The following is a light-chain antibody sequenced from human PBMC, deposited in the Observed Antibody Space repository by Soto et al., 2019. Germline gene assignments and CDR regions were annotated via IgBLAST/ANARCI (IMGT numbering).Light chain of an antibody. CDR3: QQYYSHPLT. Sequence: DIVMTQSPYSLAVSLGERATINCKSSQSVLYSSNNNNYLAWYQQKPRQPPKLLIYWASTRESGVPDRFSGSGSGTDFPLTLSSLQAEDVAVYYCQQYYSHPLTFGGGTKVEIK. J-gene: IGKJ4*01. CDR2: WAS. CDR1: QSVLYSSNNNNY. V-gene: IGKV4-1*01.